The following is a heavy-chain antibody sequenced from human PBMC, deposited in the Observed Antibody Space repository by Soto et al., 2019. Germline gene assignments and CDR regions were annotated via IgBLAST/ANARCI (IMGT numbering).Heavy chain of an antibody. CDR3: ARAVKMVVPAAANWFDP. Sequence: SVKVSCKASGGTFSSYAISWVRQAPGQGLEWMGGIIPIFGTANYAQKFQGRVTITADESTSTAYMELGSLRSEDTAVYYCARAVKMVVPAAANWFDPWGQGTLVTVSS. CDR1: GGTFSSYA. V-gene: IGHV1-69*13. D-gene: IGHD2-2*01. J-gene: IGHJ5*02. CDR2: IIPIFGTA.